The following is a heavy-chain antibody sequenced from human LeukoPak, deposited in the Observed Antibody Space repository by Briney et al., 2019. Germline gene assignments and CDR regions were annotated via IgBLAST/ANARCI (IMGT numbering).Heavy chain of an antibody. D-gene: IGHD1-26*01. J-gene: IGHJ5*02. CDR3: AGGGRGWFDP. Sequence: GGSLRLSCAASGFAFSTYWMTWVRQAPGKGLEWVANINQDGRHRYFVNSVEGRFSISRDNAKNSLYLQIDSLRADDTAVYYCAGGGRGWFDPWGQGTLVTVSS. CDR1: GFAFSTYW. V-gene: IGHV3-7*01. CDR2: INQDGRHR.